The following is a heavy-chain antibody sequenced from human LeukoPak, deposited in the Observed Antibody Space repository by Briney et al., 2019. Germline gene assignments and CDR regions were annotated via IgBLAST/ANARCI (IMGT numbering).Heavy chain of an antibody. V-gene: IGHV1-2*02. CDR2: INPNSGGT. CDR1: GYTFTGYY. D-gene: IGHD2-2*01. Sequence: ASVKVSCKASGYTFTGYYMHWVRQAPGQGLEWMGWINPNSGGTNYAQKFQGRVTMTRDTSISTAYMELSRLRSDDTAVYYCARVCSSTCCPFDPWGQGTLVTVSS. J-gene: IGHJ5*02. CDR3: ARVCSSTCCPFDP.